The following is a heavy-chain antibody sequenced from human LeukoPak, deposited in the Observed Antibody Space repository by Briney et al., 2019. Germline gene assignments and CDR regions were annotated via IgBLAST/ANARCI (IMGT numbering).Heavy chain of an antibody. Sequence: SETLSLTCTVSGGSISSYYWSWIRQPPGKGLEWIGYIHYSGSTHYNPSLTSRVTISVDTSKNQFSLKLSSVTAADTAVYYCARDRLQLQSWGQGTLVTVSS. CDR2: IHYSGST. CDR3: ARDRLQLQS. CDR1: GGSISSYY. D-gene: IGHD1-1*01. V-gene: IGHV4-59*01. J-gene: IGHJ5*02.